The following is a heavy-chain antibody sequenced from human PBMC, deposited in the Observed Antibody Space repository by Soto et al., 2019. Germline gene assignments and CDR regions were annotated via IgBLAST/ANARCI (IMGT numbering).Heavy chain of an antibody. CDR1: GDTFTSYA. J-gene: IGHJ5*02. Sequence: ASVKVSCKASGDTFTSYAMHWVRQAPGQRLEWMGWINAGSGNTKYSQKFQGRVTITRDTSASTAYMELSSLRSEDTAVYYCARDLVAPWGQGTLVTVSS. CDR3: ARDLVAP. V-gene: IGHV1-3*01. CDR2: INAGSGNT.